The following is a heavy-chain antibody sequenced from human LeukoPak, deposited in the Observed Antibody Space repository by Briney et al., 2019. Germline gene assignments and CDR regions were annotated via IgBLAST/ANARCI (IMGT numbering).Heavy chain of an antibody. CDR3: ARHGSGSFTALDY. J-gene: IGHJ4*02. CDR2: ITASGGST. CDR1: GFTFTTYA. D-gene: IGHD3-10*01. V-gene: IGHV3-23*01. Sequence: GGSLRLSCAASGFTFTTYAMSWVRQAPGKGLEWVSTITASGGSTYYADSVKGRFTISRDNSKNTLYLHINSLRADDTAVYYCARHGSGSFTALDYWGQGTLVTVSS.